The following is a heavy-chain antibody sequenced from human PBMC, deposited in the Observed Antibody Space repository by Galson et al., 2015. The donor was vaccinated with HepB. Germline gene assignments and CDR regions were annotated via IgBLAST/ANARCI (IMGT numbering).Heavy chain of an antibody. V-gene: IGHV3-66*01. CDR3: ARVIWFGELNY. J-gene: IGHJ4*02. CDR2: IYSGGST. CDR1: GFTVSSSY. Sequence: SLRLSCAASGFTVSSSYMSWVRQAPGKGLEWVSVIYSGGSTYYADSVKGRFTISRDNSKNTLYLQMNSLRAEDTAVYYCARVIWFGELNYWGQGTLVTVSS. D-gene: IGHD3-10*01.